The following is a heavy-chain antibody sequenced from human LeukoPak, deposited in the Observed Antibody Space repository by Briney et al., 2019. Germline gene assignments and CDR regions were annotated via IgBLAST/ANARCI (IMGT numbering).Heavy chain of an antibody. D-gene: IGHD3-22*01. Sequence: GGSLRLSCAASGFIFSDFYMTWIRQAPGKGLEWISYISSSGSIIYYADSVKGRFTISRDNAKNSLSLQINSLGAEDTAVYYCAREGKNYYHDSSGSFDYRGQGTLVNVSS. V-gene: IGHV3-11*01. CDR3: AREGKNYYHDSSGSFDY. CDR2: ISSSGSII. CDR1: GFIFSDFY. J-gene: IGHJ4*02.